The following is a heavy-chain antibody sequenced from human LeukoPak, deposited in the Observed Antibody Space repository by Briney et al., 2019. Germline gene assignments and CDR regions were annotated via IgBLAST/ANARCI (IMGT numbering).Heavy chain of an antibody. CDR3: TRPFNTAGYGYYYMDV. CDR1: GYTFSGHY. Sequence: ASVKVSCKASGYTFSGHYMHWVRQAPRQGLEWMGGINPNSGGTNYAQKFQGRVTMTRDTSISTAYMELSRLRSDDTAVYYCTRPFNTAGYGYYYMDVWGKGTTVTVSS. CDR2: INPNSGGT. D-gene: IGHD5-18*01. V-gene: IGHV1-2*02. J-gene: IGHJ6*03.